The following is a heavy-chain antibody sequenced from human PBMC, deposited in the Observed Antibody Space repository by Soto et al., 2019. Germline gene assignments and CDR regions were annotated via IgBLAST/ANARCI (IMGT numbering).Heavy chain of an antibody. CDR1: GGSISSGDYY. CDR3: ARGPLYMVRGVIALYYFDY. CDR2: INHSGST. V-gene: IGHV4-39*07. J-gene: IGHJ4*02. Sequence: PSETLSLTCTVSGGSISSGDYYWSWIRQPPGKGLEWIGEINHSGSTNYNPSLKSRVTISVDTSKNQFSLKLSSVTAADTAVYYCARGPLYMVRGVIALYYFDYWGQGTLVTVSS. D-gene: IGHD3-10*01.